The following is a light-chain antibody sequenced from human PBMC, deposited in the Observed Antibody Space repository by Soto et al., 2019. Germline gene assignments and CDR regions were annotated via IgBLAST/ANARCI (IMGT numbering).Light chain of an antibody. V-gene: IGLV2-8*01. CDR2: EVS. Sequence: APTQAPSGWGATGESVTRSCACARSAVGAYNYVSWYQQHPGKAPKLMIYEVSKRPAGVPDRFSGSKSGNTASLTVSGLQAEDVADYYCSSYTSTSTHDSGTGTKVTVL. J-gene: IGLJ1*01. CDR3: SSYTSTSTHD. CDR1: RSAVGAYNY.